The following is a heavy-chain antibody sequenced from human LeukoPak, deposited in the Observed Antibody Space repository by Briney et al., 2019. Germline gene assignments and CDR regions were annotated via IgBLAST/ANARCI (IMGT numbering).Heavy chain of an antibody. CDR1: GFTFSSAW. V-gene: IGHV3-15*01. CDR2: IKSKADGGTT. J-gene: IGHJ4*02. Sequence: GGSLRLSCAASGFTFSSAWMTWVRQAPGKGLEWVGHIKSKADGGTTDYAAPAKGRFTISRDNSKNTLSLQMNSLKYEDTAVYYCTTDPFMLDVYHFHYWGQGTLVTVSS. CDR3: TTDPFMLDVYHFHY. D-gene: IGHD5/OR15-5a*01.